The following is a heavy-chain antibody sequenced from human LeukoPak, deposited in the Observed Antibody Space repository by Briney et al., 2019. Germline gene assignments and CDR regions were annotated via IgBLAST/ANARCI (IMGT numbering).Heavy chain of an antibody. J-gene: IGHJ5*02. CDR2: IYTSGST. CDR3: ARDRNYGSGSYYKRFDP. Sequence: PSETLSLTCTVSGSSISTYYWSWIRQPAGKGLEWIGRIYTSGSTNYNPSLKSRVTMSVDTSKNQFSLKLSSVTAADTAVYYCARDRNYGSGSYYKRFDPWGQGTLVTVSS. V-gene: IGHV4-4*07. CDR1: GSSISTYY. D-gene: IGHD3-10*01.